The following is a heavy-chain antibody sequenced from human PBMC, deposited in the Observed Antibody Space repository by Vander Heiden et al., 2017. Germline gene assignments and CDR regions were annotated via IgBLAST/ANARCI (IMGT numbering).Heavy chain of an antibody. CDR1: GGSFSGYY. J-gene: IGHJ6*02. CDR3: ARAPGIYCSDGSCYGTYYYGMDV. V-gene: IGHV4-34*01. Sequence: QLQLHQWGAGLLKPSETLSLTCAVFGGSFSGYYWNWIRQPPGKGLEWIGEINHSGSTNYNPSLKSRVTISVDTSKNQFSLKLSSVTAADTAVYFCARAPGIYCSDGSCYGTYYYGMDVWGQGTTVTVSS. CDR2: INHSGST. D-gene: IGHD2-15*01.